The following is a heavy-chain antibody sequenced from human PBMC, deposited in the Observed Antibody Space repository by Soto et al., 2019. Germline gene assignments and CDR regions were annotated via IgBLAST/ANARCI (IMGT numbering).Heavy chain of an antibody. D-gene: IGHD5-18*01. CDR2: IDPSDSYT. J-gene: IGHJ5*02. V-gene: IGHV5-10-1*01. CDR1: GYSFTSYW. CDR3: ARQRDTWIQLRLARAAFDP. Sequence: PGESLKISCKGSGYSFTSYWISWVRQMPGKGLEWMGRIDPSDSYTNYSPSFQGHVTISADKSISTAYLQWSSLKASDTAMYYCARQRDTWIQLRLARAAFDPWGQGTLVTVSS.